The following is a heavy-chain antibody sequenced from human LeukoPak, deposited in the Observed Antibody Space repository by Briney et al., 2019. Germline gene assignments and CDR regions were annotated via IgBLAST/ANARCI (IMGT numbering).Heavy chain of an antibody. CDR1: GFTCCDIW. D-gene: IGHD5-12*01. V-gene: IGHV3-7*01. Sequence: GGSLSCTASGSGFTCCDIWMGWLAPGPGIERKGVANIKQDGSEKCYVDAEKGRFTISRDTAKDTLYLQMNSLRAEDTAVYYCARDRGHSGYDLYDYWGQGTLVTVSS. J-gene: IGHJ4*02. CDR3: ARDRGHSGYDLYDY. CDR2: IKQDGSEK.